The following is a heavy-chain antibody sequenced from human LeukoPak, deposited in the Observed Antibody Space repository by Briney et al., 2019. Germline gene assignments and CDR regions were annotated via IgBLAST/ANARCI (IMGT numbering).Heavy chain of an antibody. Sequence: GAPVKVSCKASGYTFTGYYMHWVRQAPGQGLEWMGWINPNSGGTNYAQKFQGWVTMTRDTSISTAYMELSRLRSDDTAVYYCARDCFSDYYGSGSYCRRLTNYYYYYGMDVWGQGTTVTVSS. D-gene: IGHD3-10*01. J-gene: IGHJ6*02. V-gene: IGHV1-2*04. CDR2: INPNSGGT. CDR3: ARDCFSDYYGSGSYCRRLTNYYYYYGMDV. CDR1: GYTFTGYY.